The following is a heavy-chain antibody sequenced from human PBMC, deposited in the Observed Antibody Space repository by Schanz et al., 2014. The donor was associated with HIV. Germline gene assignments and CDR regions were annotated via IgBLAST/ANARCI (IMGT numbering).Heavy chain of an antibody. CDR3: AKPEYDSRGNSQSHFDY. CDR2: ISESGRYT. D-gene: IGHD3-22*01. J-gene: IGHJ4*02. Sequence: LESGGGLVQPGGSLRLSCAASGLTFSDYAMTWVRQGAGKGLEWVSTISESGRYTYYADSVKGRFTISRDNSKNTLYLQMNSLRAEDAAVYYCAKPEYDSRGNSQSHFDYWGQGTLVTVSS. CDR1: GLTFSDYA. V-gene: IGHV3-23*01.